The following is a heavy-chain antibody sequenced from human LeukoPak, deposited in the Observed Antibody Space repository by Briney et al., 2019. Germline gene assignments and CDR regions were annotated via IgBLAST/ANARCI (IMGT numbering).Heavy chain of an antibody. Sequence: SETLSLTCTVSGDSISSYFWTWIRQPSGRGLEWIGYIYYSGTSNYNPSLKSRVTISVDTSKNQFSLKLSSVTAADTAVYYCARESGSYGYWGQGTLVTVSS. CDR2: IYYSGTS. CDR1: GDSISSYF. D-gene: IGHD1-26*01. V-gene: IGHV4-59*08. CDR3: ARESGSYGY. J-gene: IGHJ4*02.